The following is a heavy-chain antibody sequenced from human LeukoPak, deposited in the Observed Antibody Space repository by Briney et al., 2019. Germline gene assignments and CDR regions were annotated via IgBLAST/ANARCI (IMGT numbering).Heavy chain of an antibody. CDR3: ARDHVQYSSSWQPPEDYYYYGMDV. D-gene: IGHD6-13*01. CDR2: IIPISGIA. V-gene: IGHV1-69*04. CDR1: GGTFSSYA. J-gene: IGHJ6*02. Sequence: SVKVSCKASGGTFSSYAISWVRQAPGQGLEWMGRIIPISGIANYAQKFQGRVTITADKSTSTAYMELSSLRSEDTAVYYCARDHVQYSSSWQPPEDYYYYGMDVWGQGTTVTVSS.